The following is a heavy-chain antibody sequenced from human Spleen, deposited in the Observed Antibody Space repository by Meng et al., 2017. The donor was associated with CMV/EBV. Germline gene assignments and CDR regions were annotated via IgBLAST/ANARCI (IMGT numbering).Heavy chain of an antibody. Sequence: ASVKVSCKTSGYIFPGYNVHWVRQAPGQGLEWMGWINPNSGGTNYAQRFHGRVTLTRDTSSSTAYMEVSRLTSDDTAVYYCARGPNNIVVVPAATYYYYGMDVWGQGTTVTVSS. CDR3: ARGPNNIVVVPAATYYYYGMDV. V-gene: IGHV1-2*02. D-gene: IGHD2-2*01. CDR2: INPNSGGT. J-gene: IGHJ6*02. CDR1: GYIFPGYN.